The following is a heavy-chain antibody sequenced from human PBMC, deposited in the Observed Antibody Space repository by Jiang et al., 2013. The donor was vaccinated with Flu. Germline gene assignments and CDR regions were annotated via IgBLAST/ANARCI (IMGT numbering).Heavy chain of an antibody. CDR1: GFTFSSYA. Sequence: VQLLESGGGVVQPGRSLRLSCAASGFTFSSYAMHWVRQAPGKGLEWVAVISYDGSNKYYADSVKGRFTISRDNSKNTLYLQMNSLRAEDTAVYYCARDPVRLYDFWSGYSYFDYWGQGTLVTVSS. D-gene: IGHD3-3*01. CDR2: ISYDGSNK. V-gene: IGHV3-30-3*01. CDR3: ARDPVRLYDFWSGYSYFDY. J-gene: IGHJ4*02.